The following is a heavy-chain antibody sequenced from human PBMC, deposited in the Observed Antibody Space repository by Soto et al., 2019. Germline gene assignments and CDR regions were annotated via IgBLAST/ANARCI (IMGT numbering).Heavy chain of an antibody. CDR2: ISGSGGST. CDR3: AKRSSSPVRFLEWFYFDS. V-gene: IGHV3-23*01. CDR1: GFTFSSYA. J-gene: IGHJ4*02. Sequence: EVQLLESGGGLVQPGGSLRLSCAASGFTFSSYAMSWVRQAPGKGLEWVSAISGSGGSTYYADSVKGRFTISRDNSKNTLYLQMNSLRAEDTAVYYCAKRSSSPVRFLEWFYFDSWGQGTLVTVSS. D-gene: IGHD3-3*01.